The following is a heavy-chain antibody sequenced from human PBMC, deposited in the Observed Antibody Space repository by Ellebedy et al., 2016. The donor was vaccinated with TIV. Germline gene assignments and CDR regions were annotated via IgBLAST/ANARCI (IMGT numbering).Heavy chain of an antibody. CDR1: GLTFSRYG. D-gene: IGHD7-27*01. CDR3: ASWDFDH. V-gene: IGHV3-33*01. J-gene: IGHJ4*02. Sequence: GESLKISCAASGLTFSRYGMHWIRQAPDKGLAWVAVIWYDGSIKYLADSVKGRFTISRDNFNNTLYLQMNSLRAEDTAVYWCASWDFDHWGQGTLVTVSS. CDR2: IWYDGSIK.